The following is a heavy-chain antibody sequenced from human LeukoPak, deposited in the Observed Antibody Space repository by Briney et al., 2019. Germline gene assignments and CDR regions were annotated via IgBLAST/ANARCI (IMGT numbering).Heavy chain of an antibody. CDR2: INHSGST. Sequence: SETLSLTCAVYGGSFSGYYWSWIRQPPGKGLEWIGEINHSGSTNYNPSLKSRVTISVDTSKNQFSLKLSSVTAADTAVYYCARYTYGNYYFDYWGQGTLVTVSA. CDR3: ARYTYGNYYFDY. CDR1: GGSFSGYY. J-gene: IGHJ4*02. D-gene: IGHD5-18*01. V-gene: IGHV4-34*01.